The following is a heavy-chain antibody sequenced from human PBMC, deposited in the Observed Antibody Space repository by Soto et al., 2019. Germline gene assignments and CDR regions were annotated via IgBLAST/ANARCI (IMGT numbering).Heavy chain of an antibody. D-gene: IGHD6-13*01. CDR1: GGSISSYC. Sequence: SETLSLTCTVSGGSISSYCWSWIRQPPGKGLEWMGYIYYSGSTNYNPSLKSRVTISVDTSKNQFSLKLSSVTAADTAVYYCARAPTSSGSSRYGGHYYYYNGMDVWGQGTTVTFSS. CDR2: IYYSGST. J-gene: IGHJ6*02. V-gene: IGHV4-59*01. CDR3: ARAPTSSGSSRYGGHYYYYNGMDV.